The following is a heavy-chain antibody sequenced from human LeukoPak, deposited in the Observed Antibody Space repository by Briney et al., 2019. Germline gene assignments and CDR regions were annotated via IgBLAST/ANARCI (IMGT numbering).Heavy chain of an antibody. Sequence: SKTLSLTCTVSGGSISTYYWTWIRQPPGKGLEWIGYIYYSGSTNYNPSLKSRVTISVDTSKNQFSLKLSSVTAADTAVYYCARGRIAARYDYWGQGTLVTVSS. D-gene: IGHD6-6*01. CDR3: ARGRIAARYDY. CDR1: GGSISTYY. V-gene: IGHV4-59*01. J-gene: IGHJ4*02. CDR2: IYYSGST.